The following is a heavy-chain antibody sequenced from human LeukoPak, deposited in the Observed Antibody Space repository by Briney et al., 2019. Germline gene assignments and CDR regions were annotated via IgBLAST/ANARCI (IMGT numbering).Heavy chain of an antibody. V-gene: IGHV1-2*02. CDR2: INPNSDDT. Sequence: ASVKVSCKASGYTFTGYYMHWVRQAPGQGLEWMGLINPNSDDTNYDTKVQGRVTMTRDTSISKVYLELSRLRSDDTAVFYCARVSGCYGDFYGWGQGTLVTVSS. CDR1: GYTFTGYY. CDR3: ARVSGCYGDFYG. D-gene: IGHD2-21*01. J-gene: IGHJ4*02.